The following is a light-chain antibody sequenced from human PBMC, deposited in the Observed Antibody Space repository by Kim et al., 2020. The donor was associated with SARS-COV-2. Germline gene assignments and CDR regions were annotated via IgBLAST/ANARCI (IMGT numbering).Light chain of an antibody. CDR1: SSDVGGYDY. CDR3: SSYTTSSTLV. J-gene: IGLJ2*01. V-gene: IGLV2-14*01. CDR2: DVS. Sequence: QSALTQPASVSGSPGKSITISCTGTSSDVGGYDYVSWYKQHPGKAPKLMIYDVSKRPSGVSNRFSSSKSGNTASLTISGLQADDEADYYCSSYTTSSTLVFGGGTKVTVL.